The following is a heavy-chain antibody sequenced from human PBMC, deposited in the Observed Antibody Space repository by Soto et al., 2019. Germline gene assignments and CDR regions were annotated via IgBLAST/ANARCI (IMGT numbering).Heavy chain of an antibody. J-gene: IGHJ4*02. V-gene: IGHV4-59*01. Sequence: QVQLQESGPGLVKPSETLSLTCTVSGGSISSYYWSWIRQPPGKGLEWIGYIYYSGSTNYNPSLKSRVTISVDTSKNQFSLKLSSVTAADTAVYYCARQGPIAARPFGFDYWGQGTLVTVSS. CDR1: GGSISSYY. CDR3: ARQGPIAARPFGFDY. D-gene: IGHD6-6*01. CDR2: IYYSGST.